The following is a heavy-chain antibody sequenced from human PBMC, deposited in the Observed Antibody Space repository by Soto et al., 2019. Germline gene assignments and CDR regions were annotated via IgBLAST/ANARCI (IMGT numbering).Heavy chain of an antibody. J-gene: IGHJ6*02. Sequence: GGSLRLSCAASGFTFSSYAMSWVRQAPGKGLEWVSAISGSGGSTYYADSVKGRFTISRDNSKSTLYLQMNSLRAEDTAVYYCAKGTTNYYYYGMDVWGQGTTVTISS. CDR2: ISGSGGST. CDR3: AKGTTNYYYYGMDV. D-gene: IGHD2-2*01. V-gene: IGHV3-23*01. CDR1: GFTFSSYA.